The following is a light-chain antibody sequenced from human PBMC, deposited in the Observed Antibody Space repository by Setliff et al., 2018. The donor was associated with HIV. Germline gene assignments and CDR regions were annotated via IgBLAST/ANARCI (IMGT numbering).Light chain of an antibody. CDR2: EVS. V-gene: IGLV2-18*02. CDR3: SSYTSSSGGV. J-gene: IGLJ2*01. CDR1: SSDVGSYNR. Sequence: QSALTQPPSVSGSPGQSVTISCTGTSSDVGSYNRVSWYQQPPGTAPKLVIYEVSNRPSGVPDRFSGSKSGNTASLTISGLQADDEADYYCSSYTSSSGGVVGGGTKVTVL.